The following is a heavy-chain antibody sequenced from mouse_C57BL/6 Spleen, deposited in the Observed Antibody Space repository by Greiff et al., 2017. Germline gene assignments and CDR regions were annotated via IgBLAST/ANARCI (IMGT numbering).Heavy chain of an antibody. V-gene: IGHV5-9-1*02. CDR3: TRDGVKSCFDY. J-gene: IGHJ2*01. Sequence: EVKLVESGEGLVKPGGSLKLSCAASGFTFSSYAMSWVRQTPEKRLEWVAYISSGGDYIYYADTVKGRFTISRDNARNTLYLQMSSLKSEDTAMYYCTRDGVKSCFDYWGQGTTLTVSS. CDR2: ISSGGDYI. D-gene: IGHD2-3*01. CDR1: GFTFSSYA.